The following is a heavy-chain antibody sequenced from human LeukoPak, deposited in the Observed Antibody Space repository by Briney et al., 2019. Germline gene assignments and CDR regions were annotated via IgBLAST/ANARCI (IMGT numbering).Heavy chain of an antibody. Sequence: PGGSLRLSCAAPGFTVSGNYMSWVRQAPGKGLLWVSVIYSGGSTYYADYVKGRFTISRDNSKNTLYLQMNSLRGEDTAMYYCASAHGSSWYFDSWGQGTLVTVSS. CDR1: GFTVSGNY. CDR3: ASAHGSSWYFDS. D-gene: IGHD6-13*01. V-gene: IGHV3-66*02. J-gene: IGHJ4*02. CDR2: IYSGGST.